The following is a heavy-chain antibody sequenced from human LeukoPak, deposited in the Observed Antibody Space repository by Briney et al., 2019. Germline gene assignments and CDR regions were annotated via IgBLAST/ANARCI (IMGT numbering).Heavy chain of an antibody. V-gene: IGHV3-30-3*01. CDR3: ARVMYSSGWNDY. CDR2: ISYDGSNK. Sequence: GGSLRLSCAASGFTFSSYAMHWVRQAPGKGLEWVAVISYDGSNKYYADSVKGRFTISRDNSKNTLYLQMNSLRAEDTAVYYCARVMYSSGWNDYWGQGTLVTVSS. D-gene: IGHD6-19*01. J-gene: IGHJ4*02. CDR1: GFTFSSYA.